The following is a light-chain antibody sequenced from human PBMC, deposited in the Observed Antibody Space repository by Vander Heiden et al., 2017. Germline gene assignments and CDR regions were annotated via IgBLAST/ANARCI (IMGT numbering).Light chain of an antibody. V-gene: IGLV8-61*01. CDR2: STN. Sequence: QPVVTKDPSCSVSPGGTVTLPCGFRSGSVSTSYYPSWYQQTPGQAPRTLIYSTNTRSSGVPDRFSGSILGNKAALTITGAQADDESDYYCVLYMGSGISLFGGGTKLTVL. CDR1: SGSVSTSYY. J-gene: IGLJ2*01. CDR3: VLYMGSGISL.